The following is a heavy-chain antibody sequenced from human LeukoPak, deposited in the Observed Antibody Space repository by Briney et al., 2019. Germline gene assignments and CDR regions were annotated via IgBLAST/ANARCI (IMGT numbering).Heavy chain of an antibody. CDR3: AREKYCGYFDWFDP. J-gene: IGHJ5*02. CDR2: INHSGST. V-gene: IGHV4-34*01. CDR1: GGSFSGYY. Sequence: SETLSLTCAVYGGSFSGYYWSWIRQPPGKGLEWIGEINHSGSTNYNPSLKSRVTISVDTSKNQFSLKLSSVTAADTAVYYCAREKYCGYFDWFDPWGQGTLVTVSS. D-gene: IGHD5-12*01.